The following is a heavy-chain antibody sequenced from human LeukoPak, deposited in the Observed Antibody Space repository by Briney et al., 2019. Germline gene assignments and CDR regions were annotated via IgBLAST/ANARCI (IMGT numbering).Heavy chain of an antibody. D-gene: IGHD6-6*01. J-gene: IGHJ4*02. Sequence: GGSLRLSCAASGFTVTSNHMNWVRQAPGKGLEWVSIIYTGGTTHYADSLKDRFTISRDDSINTLYLQMNSLRAEDTAVYYCARDSSTYYFDYWGQGTLVTVSS. CDR2: IYTGGTT. CDR1: GFTVTSNH. CDR3: ARDSSTYYFDY. V-gene: IGHV3-66*01.